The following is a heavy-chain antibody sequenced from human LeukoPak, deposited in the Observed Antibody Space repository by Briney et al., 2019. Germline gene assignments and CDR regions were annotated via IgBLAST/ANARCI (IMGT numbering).Heavy chain of an antibody. J-gene: IGHJ5*02. CDR1: GFTFSNYD. Sequence: GGSLRLSCVASGFTFSNYDMNWVRQAPGKGLEWVSFISSSSSYIYYADSVKGRFTISRDNSKNTLYLQMNSLRAEDTAVYYCARGLGITMVRGSLNNWFDPWGQGTLVTVSS. CDR2: ISSSSSYI. CDR3: ARGLGITMVRGSLNNWFDP. D-gene: IGHD3-10*01. V-gene: IGHV3-21*01.